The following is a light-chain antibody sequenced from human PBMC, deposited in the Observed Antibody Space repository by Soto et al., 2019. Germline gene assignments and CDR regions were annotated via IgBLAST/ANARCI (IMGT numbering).Light chain of an antibody. V-gene: IGLV2-11*01. CDR1: SRDVRGYNF. J-gene: IGLJ2*01. CDR2: DVT. CDR3: CSYAGSFSWV. Sequence: QSALTQPRSVSGSPGQSITISCTGSSRDVRGYNFVSWYQQHPGEAPKLILYDVTTRPSGVPDRISGSKSGSXXXXTISGLXAEDEADYYCCSYAGSFSWVFGGGTXXTVL.